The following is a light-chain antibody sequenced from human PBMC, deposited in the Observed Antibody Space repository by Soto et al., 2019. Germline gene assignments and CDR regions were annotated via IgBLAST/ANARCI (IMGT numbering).Light chain of an antibody. J-gene: IGLJ3*02. CDR3: PSYTTTPSRV. CDR1: SSDIGVYDF. Sequence: QSALTQPASVSGSPGQSITISCTGTSSDIGVYDFVSWYQQHPGRAPKLLIYDVTNRPSGISDRFSGSKSGNTASLPISGLQPEDEADYSCPSYTTTPSRVFGGGTQVTVL. CDR2: DVT. V-gene: IGLV2-14*01.